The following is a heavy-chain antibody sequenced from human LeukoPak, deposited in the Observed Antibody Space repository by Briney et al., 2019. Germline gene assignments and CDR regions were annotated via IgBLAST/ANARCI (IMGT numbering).Heavy chain of an antibody. CDR3: ASEVAAAGTFDY. CDR2: INHSGST. V-gene: IGHV4-34*01. D-gene: IGHD6-13*01. J-gene: IGHJ4*02. Sequence: SETLSLTCAVYGGSFSGYYWSWIRQPPGKGLEWIGEINHSGSTNYNPSLKSRVTMSVDTSKNQFSLKLSSVTAADTAVYYCASEVAAAGTFDYWGQGTLVTVSS. CDR1: GGSFSGYY.